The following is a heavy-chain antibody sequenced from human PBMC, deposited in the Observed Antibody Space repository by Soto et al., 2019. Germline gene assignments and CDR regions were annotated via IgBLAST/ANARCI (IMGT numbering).Heavy chain of an antibody. Sequence: QLQLQESGPGLVKPSETLSLTCTVSGGSISSSSYYWGWIRQPPGKGLEWIGSIYYSGSTYYNPSLKSRVTISVDTSKNQFSLKLSSVTAADTAVYYCARHDTRYYYDSSGYYLDYWGQGTLVTVSS. V-gene: IGHV4-39*01. CDR1: GGSISSSSYY. D-gene: IGHD3-22*01. J-gene: IGHJ4*02. CDR2: IYYSGST. CDR3: ARHDTRYYYDSSGYYLDY.